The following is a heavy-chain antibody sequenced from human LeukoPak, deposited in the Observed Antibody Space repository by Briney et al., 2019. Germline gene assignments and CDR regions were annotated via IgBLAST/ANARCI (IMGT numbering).Heavy chain of an antibody. CDR1: GYTFTTYW. CDR3: ARRPYYYGMDV. Sequence: GESLKISCKGSGYTFTTYWIGWVRQMPGKGLEWMGIIYPSDSDTRYSPSFQGQVTISVDKSINTAYLQRSNLRASDTAIYYCARRPYYYGMDVWGQGTAVTVSS. J-gene: IGHJ6*02. CDR2: IYPSDSDT. V-gene: IGHV5-51*01.